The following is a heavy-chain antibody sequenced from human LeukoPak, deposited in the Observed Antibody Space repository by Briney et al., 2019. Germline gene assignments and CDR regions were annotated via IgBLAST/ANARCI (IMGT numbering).Heavy chain of an antibody. J-gene: IGHJ3*02. V-gene: IGHV3-11*01. CDR3: VRGVSISSSWYNDT. D-gene: IGHD6-13*01. Sequence: GGSLRLSCAASGFTFSDYYMNWIRQALGKGLEWVSYISRGVSTTYYADSVKGRFTSSTDNANTSLYLQMHRLRAEDTAVYYCVRGVSISSSWYNDTWGQGTMVTVSS. CDR2: ISRGVSTT. CDR1: GFTFSDYY.